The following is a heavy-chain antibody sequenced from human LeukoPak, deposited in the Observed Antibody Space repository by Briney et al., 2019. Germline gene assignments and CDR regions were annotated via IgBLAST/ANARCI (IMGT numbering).Heavy chain of an antibody. CDR3: ARVAAQGDDFWSGYYWNWFDP. D-gene: IGHD3-3*01. V-gene: IGHV1-2*02. Sequence: ASVKVSCKASGYTFTGYYMHWVRQAPGQGLEWMGWINPNSGGTNYAQKFQGRVTMTRDTSISTAYMELSRLRSDDRAVYYCARVAAQGDDFWSGYYWNWFDPWGQGTLVTVSS. J-gene: IGHJ5*02. CDR1: GYTFTGYY. CDR2: INPNSGGT.